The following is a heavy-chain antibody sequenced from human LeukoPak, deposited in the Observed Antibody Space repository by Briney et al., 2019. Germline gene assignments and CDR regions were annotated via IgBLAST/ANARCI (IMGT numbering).Heavy chain of an antibody. CDR1: GYSISSGYY. CDR2: IYHSGTT. V-gene: IGHV4-38-2*02. D-gene: IGHD1/OR15-1a*01. J-gene: IGHJ4*02. Sequence: SETLSRTCIVSGYSISSGYYWGWIRQPPGKGLEWIGSIYHSGTTYYNPSLKSRVTISVDTSKNQFSLRLSSMTAADTAVYYCARALQNTYFDYWGQGTLVTVSS. CDR3: ARALQNTYFDY.